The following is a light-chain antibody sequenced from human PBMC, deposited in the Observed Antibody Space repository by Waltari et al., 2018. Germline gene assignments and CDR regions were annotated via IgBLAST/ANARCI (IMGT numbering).Light chain of an antibody. CDR3: CSYAGSSTFAV. CDR2: EGS. V-gene: IGLV2-23*03. Sequence: QSALTQPASVSGSPGQSITISCTGTSSDVGSYNLVSWYQQHPGKAPKLMIYEGSKRPSGVSNSFSGSQSGNTASLTISGLQAEDEADYYCCSYAGSSTFAVFGGGTKLTVL. CDR1: SSDVGSYNL. J-gene: IGLJ3*02.